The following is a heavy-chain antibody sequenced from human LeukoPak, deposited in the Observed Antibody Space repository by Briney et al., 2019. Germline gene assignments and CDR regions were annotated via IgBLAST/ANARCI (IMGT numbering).Heavy chain of an antibody. CDR1: GYTLTELS. J-gene: IGHJ3*02. Sequence: ASVKVSCKVSGYTLTELSMHWVRQAPGKGLEWMGGFDPEDGETIYAQKFQGRVTMTEDTSTDTAYMELSSLRTEDTAVYYCATVEEGEGCAFDIWGQGTMVTVSS. D-gene: IGHD1-26*01. V-gene: IGHV1-24*01. CDR3: ATVEEGEGCAFDI. CDR2: FDPEDGET.